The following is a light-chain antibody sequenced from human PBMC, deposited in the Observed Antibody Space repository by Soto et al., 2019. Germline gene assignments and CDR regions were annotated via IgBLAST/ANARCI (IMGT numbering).Light chain of an antibody. CDR1: SSDVGYYNL. Sequence: QSALTQPAAVSGSTGQSITSSCTGTSSDVGYYNLVSWYQQHPGKAPKLIIYEVNKRPSGFSNRFSGSKSGNTASLTISGLQAEDEADYCCCSYAGSTSHYVFGTGTKITDL. V-gene: IGLV2-23*02. J-gene: IGLJ1*01. CDR2: EVN. CDR3: CSYAGSTSHYV.